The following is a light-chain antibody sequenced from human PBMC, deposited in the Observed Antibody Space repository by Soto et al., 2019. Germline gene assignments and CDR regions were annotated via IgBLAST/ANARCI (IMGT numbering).Light chain of an antibody. J-gene: IGKJ2*01. CDR2: KVS. CDR3: MQGTLWPPYT. V-gene: IGKV2-30*01. Sequence: DVVMTQSPLSLPVTLGQPASISCRSSQSLVYSDGNAYLNWFHQRLGQSPRRLIYKVSYRDSGVPDRFSGSGPGTDFTLKISMVESEEVGVYYCMQGTLWPPYTFGEGTKLEIK. CDR1: QSLVYSDGNAY.